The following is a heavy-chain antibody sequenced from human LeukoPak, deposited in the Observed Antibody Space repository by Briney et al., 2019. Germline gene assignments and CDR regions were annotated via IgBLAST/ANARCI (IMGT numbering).Heavy chain of an antibody. V-gene: IGHV4-34*01. Sequence: SETLSLTCAVYGGSFSGYYWSWIRQPPGKGLEWIGEINHSGSTNYNPSLKSRVTISVDTSKNQFSLKLSSVTAADTAVYYCARRIVVPATGIQLWLRYMGWFDPWGQGTLVTVFS. CDR1: GGSFSGYY. CDR2: INHSGST. CDR3: ARRIVVPATGIQLWLRYMGWFDP. D-gene: IGHD5-18*01. J-gene: IGHJ5*02.